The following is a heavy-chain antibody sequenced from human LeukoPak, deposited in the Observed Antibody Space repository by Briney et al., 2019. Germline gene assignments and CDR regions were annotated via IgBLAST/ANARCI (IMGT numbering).Heavy chain of an antibody. D-gene: IGHD1-1*01. J-gene: IGHJ4*02. V-gene: IGHV4-4*02. CDR2: IHHSGRL. CDR1: GDSIGSNKW. CDR3: ARGGDWKFDY. Sequence: SETLSLTCAVSGDSIGSNKWWTWVRQPPGKGLEWIGEIHHSGRLNYSPSLKSRVTISVDKSKNHFSLNLNSITPADTAIYYCARGGDWKFDYWGQGALVTVSS.